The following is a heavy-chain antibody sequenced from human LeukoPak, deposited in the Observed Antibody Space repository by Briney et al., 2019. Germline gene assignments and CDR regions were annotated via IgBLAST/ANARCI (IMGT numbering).Heavy chain of an antibody. CDR3: ARMIRRTVTIGGRFDP. CDR2: IYHSGST. V-gene: IGHV4-4*02. CDR1: GGSISSRNW. D-gene: IGHD4-17*01. J-gene: IGHJ5*02. Sequence: PSGTLSLTCAVSGGSISSRNWWSWVRQPPGKGLEWIGEIYHSGSTNYNPSLKSRVTISVDTSKNQFSLKLSPVTAADTAVYYCARMIRRTVTIGGRFDPWGQGTLVTVSS.